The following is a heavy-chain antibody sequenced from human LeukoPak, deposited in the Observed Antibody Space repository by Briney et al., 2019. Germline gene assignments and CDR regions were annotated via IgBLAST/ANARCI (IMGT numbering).Heavy chain of an antibody. CDR3: ARGETVSSWSTFDY. D-gene: IGHD6-13*01. CDR2: IKGDGSSI. J-gene: IGHJ4*02. V-gene: IGHV3-74*01. CDR1: GFTFTAYW. Sequence: GGPLRLSCAASGFTFTAYWMYWVRHDPGKGLVWVSRIKGDGSSILYADSVKGRFTISRDNTKNTLYLQIHSLRAEDTAVYYCARGETVSSWSTFDYWGQGTLVTVSS.